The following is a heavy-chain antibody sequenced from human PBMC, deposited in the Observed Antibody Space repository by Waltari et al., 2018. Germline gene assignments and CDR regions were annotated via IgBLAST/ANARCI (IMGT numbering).Heavy chain of an antibody. V-gene: IGHV4-59*08. CDR3: ACSYYYYYGMDV. D-gene: IGHD3-10*02. CDR2: IYYSGST. CDR1: GGSISSYY. J-gene: IGHJ6*02. Sequence: QVQLQESGPGLVKPSETLSLTCTVSGGSISSYYWSWTRQPPGKGLAWIGYIYYSGSTNYNPSLKSRVTISVDTSKNQFSLKLSSVTAADTAVYYCACSYYYYYGMDVWGQGTTVTVSS.